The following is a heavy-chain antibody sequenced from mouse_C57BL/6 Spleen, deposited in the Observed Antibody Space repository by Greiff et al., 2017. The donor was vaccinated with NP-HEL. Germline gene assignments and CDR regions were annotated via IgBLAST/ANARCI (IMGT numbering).Heavy chain of an antibody. CDR3: TTFTTVAPFDY. D-gene: IGHD1-1*01. CDR1: GFNIKDDY. J-gene: IGHJ2*01. V-gene: IGHV14-4*01. Sequence: EVQPVESGAELVRPGASVKLSCTASGFNIKDDYMHWVKQRPEQGLEWIGWIDTENGDTEYASNFQGKATITADTSSNTADLQLSSLTSEDTAVYYCTTFTTVAPFDYWGQGTTLTVSS. CDR2: IDTENGDT.